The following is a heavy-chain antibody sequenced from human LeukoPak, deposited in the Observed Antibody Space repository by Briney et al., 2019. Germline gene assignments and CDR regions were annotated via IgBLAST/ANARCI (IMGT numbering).Heavy chain of an antibody. CDR3: AKDPGNCRSTSCYFGYYYYGMAV. V-gene: IGHV3-23*01. J-gene: IGHJ6*02. CDR2: ISGSGGST. D-gene: IGHD2-2*01. Sequence: GGSLRLSCAASGFTFSSYAMSRVRQAPGKGLEWVSAISGSGGSTYYADSVKGRFTISRDNSKNTLYLQMKSLRAEDAAVYYRAKDPGNCRSTSCYFGYYYYGMAVGGQGTTVPVPS. CDR1: GFTFSSYA.